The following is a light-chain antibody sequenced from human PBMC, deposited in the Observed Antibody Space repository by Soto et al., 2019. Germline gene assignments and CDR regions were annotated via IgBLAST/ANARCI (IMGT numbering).Light chain of an antibody. CDR3: QQYRT. CDR2: DTS. V-gene: IGKV3-11*01. J-gene: IGKJ1*01. Sequence: EIVLTQSPATLAASPGGRATLSCRASQTVSNKLAWYQHKPGQAPRLLIYDTSNRATGIPARFSGSGSGTDFTLTISSLEPEDFAVYYCQQYRTFGQGTKVDIK. CDR1: QTVSNK.